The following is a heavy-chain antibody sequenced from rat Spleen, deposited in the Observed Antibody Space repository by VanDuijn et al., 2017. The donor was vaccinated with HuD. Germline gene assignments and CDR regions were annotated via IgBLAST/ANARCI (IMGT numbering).Heavy chain of an antibody. CDR1: GFTFNNNW. CDR2: ITHGGNTI. J-gene: IGHJ2*01. CDR3: TTDTFYDGSYYPGGFDY. V-gene: IGHV5-31*01. D-gene: IGHD1-12*02. Sequence: EVHLVESGGGLVQPGRSLKLSCVASGFTFNNNWMTWIRQAPGKGLEWVASITHGGNTISYPDSVKGRFTISRDNAKNTQYLQMDRLRSEDTATYYCTTDTFYDGSYYPGGFDYWGQGVMVTVSS.